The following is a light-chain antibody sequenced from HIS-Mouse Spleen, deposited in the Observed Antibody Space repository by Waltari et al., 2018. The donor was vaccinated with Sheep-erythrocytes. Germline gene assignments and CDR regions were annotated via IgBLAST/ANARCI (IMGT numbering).Light chain of an antibody. CDR1: SGHSSYA. J-gene: IGLJ2*01. Sequence: QLVLTQSPSASASLGASVKLTCTLSSGHSSYAIAWHQQQPEKGPRYLMKLNSDGSHSKGDGIPDRFSGSSSGAERYLPISSLQSGDEADYYCQTWGTGIQVFGGGTKLTVL. V-gene: IGLV4-69*01. CDR2: LNSDGSH. CDR3: QTWGTGIQV.